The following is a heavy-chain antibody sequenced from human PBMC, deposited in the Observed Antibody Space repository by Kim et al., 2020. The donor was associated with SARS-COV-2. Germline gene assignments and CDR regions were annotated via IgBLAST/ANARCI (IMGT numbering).Heavy chain of an antibody. Sequence: DAVKGQFTISRDNAKNTLYLQMNSRGAGDTAVYYCAKVLVGWFGESAFDIWGQGTMVTVSS. CDR3: AKVLVGWFGESAFDI. V-gene: IGHV3-23*01. D-gene: IGHD3-10*01. J-gene: IGHJ3*02.